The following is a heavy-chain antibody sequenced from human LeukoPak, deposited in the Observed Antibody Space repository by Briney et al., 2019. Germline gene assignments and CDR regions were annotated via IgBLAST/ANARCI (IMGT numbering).Heavy chain of an antibody. J-gene: IGHJ4*02. V-gene: IGHV4-39*02. CDR3: ARDGPWKSDY. CDR1: GGSVSSSYY. CDR2: ICSGGNI. D-gene: IGHD1-1*01. Sequence: SETLSLTCTVSGGSVSSSYYWGWIRQPPGKGLEWIGSICSGGNICSNPSLESRVTISVDSSRSHFFLQLTSASAADTAVYFCARDGPWKSDYWGQGTLVTVSS.